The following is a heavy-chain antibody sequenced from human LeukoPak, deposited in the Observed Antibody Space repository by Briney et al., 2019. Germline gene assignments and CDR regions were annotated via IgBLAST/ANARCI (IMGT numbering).Heavy chain of an antibody. D-gene: IGHD3-16*01. Sequence: GGSLRLSCAASGFTFSSYWMNWARQAPGKGLEWVASMNHNGNVNYYVDSVKGRFTISRDNAKNSLYLQMSNLRAEDTAVYFCARGGGLDVWGQGATVTVSS. J-gene: IGHJ6*02. CDR2: MNHNGNVN. CDR3: ARGGGLDV. CDR1: GFTFSSYW. V-gene: IGHV3-7*03.